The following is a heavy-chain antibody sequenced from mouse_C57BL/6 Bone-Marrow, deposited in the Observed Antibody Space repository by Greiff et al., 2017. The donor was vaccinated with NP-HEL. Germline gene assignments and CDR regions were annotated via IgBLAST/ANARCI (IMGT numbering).Heavy chain of an antibody. J-gene: IGHJ3*01. D-gene: IGHD1-1*01. Sequence: QVQLQQSGAELVRPGASVKLSCKASGYTFTDYYINWVKQRPGQGLEWIARIYPGSGNTYYNEKFKGKATLTAEKSSSTAYMQLSSLTSEDSAVYFCARRGYYGSSGFAYWGQGTLVTVSA. V-gene: IGHV1-76*01. CDR2: IYPGSGNT. CDR1: GYTFTDYY. CDR3: ARRGYYGSSGFAY.